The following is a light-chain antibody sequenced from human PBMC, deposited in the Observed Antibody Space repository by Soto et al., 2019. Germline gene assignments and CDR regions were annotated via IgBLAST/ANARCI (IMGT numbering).Light chain of an antibody. CDR1: QGLVYSDGNIY. Sequence: EVVMTQSPLSLPVTLGQPASISCKSTQGLVYSDGNIYLNWFHQRPGQSPRRLIHKISDRDSGVPHRFSGSGSGTDFTLEISRVEAEDVGIYYCMQGTHWPFTFGQGKKLEIK. J-gene: IGKJ2*01. V-gene: IGKV2-30*01. CDR3: MQGTHWPFT. CDR2: KIS.